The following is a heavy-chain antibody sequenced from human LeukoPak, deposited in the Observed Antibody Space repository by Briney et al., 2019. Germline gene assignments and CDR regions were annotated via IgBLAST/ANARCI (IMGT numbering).Heavy chain of an antibody. CDR2: INHSGST. J-gene: IGHJ5*02. D-gene: IGHD6-6*01. CDR3: ARHTRAPPSIAARRGGFDP. CDR1: GGSFSGYY. Sequence: SETLSLTCAVYGGSFSGYYWSWIRQPPGKRLEWIGEINHSGSTNYNPSLKSRVTISVDTSKNQFSLKLSSVTAADTAVYYCARHTRAPPSIAARRGGFDPWGQGTLVTVSS. V-gene: IGHV4-34*01.